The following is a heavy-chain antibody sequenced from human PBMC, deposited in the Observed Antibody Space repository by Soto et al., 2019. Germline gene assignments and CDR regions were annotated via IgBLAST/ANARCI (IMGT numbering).Heavy chain of an antibody. CDR3: ARGVATGGHYSGAWYYFDS. J-gene: IGHJ4*02. D-gene: IGHD2-15*01. Sequence: QVQLQQSGAGLLKPSETLSLTCAVSGESFSGHIWTWIRQTPGKGLQWIGQINHSGSASYNPSLKSRVTRSVHTSNSQLTLKLRLVAAADTSVYYCARGVATGGHYSGAWYYFDSGGQGTQGTASS. CDR2: INHSGSA. CDR1: GESFSGHI. V-gene: IGHV4-34*01.